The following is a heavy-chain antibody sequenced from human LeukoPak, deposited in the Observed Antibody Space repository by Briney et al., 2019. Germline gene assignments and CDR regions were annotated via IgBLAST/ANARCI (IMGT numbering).Heavy chain of an antibody. CDR2: IYYSGST. D-gene: IGHD3-22*01. CDR3: ARLYYYDSSGFAFDI. Sequence: PSETLSLTCTVSGGSISSYYWSWIRQPPGKGPEWIGYIYYSGSTNYNPSLKSRVTISVDTSKNQFSLKLSSVTAADTAVYYCARLYYYDSSGFAFDIWGQGTMVTVSS. V-gene: IGHV4-59*01. CDR1: GGSISSYY. J-gene: IGHJ3*02.